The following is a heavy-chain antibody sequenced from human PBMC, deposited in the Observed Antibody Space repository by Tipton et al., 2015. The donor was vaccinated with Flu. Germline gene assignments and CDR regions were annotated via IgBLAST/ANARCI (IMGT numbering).Heavy chain of an antibody. V-gene: IGHV4-59*01. CDR2: VHYSGTT. D-gene: IGHD1-26*01. Sequence: TLSLTCTVSGDSLSSYYWSWIRQSPGKGLEWIGQVHYSGTTNYNPSFKSRVTISLDKSKNQFSLNLNSITTADTAVFYCARGGWEPHGGWFDPWGQGILVTVSS. CDR3: ARGGWEPHGGWFDP. CDR1: GDSLSSYY. J-gene: IGHJ5*02.